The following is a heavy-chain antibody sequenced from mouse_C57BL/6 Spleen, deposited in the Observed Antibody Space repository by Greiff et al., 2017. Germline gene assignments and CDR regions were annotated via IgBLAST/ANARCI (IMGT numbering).Heavy chain of an antibody. J-gene: IGHJ1*03. D-gene: IGHD1-1*01. CDR2: INPSTGGT. Sequence: VQLQQSGPELVKPGASVKLSCKASGYSFTGYYMNWVKQSPEKSLEWIGEINPSTGGTTYNQKFKAKATLTVDKSSSTAYMQLKRLTSEDSAVYYCARKEGRCYYFDGWGTGTTVTVSS. V-gene: IGHV1-42*01. CDR3: ARKEGRCYYFDG. CDR1: GYSFTGYY.